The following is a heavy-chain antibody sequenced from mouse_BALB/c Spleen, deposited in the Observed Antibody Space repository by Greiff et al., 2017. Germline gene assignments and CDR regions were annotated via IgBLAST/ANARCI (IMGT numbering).Heavy chain of an antibody. J-gene: IGHJ4*01. V-gene: IGHV5-6-4*01. CDR2: ISSGGSYT. CDR1: GFTFSSYT. CDR3: TRDGAMDD. Sequence: EVMLVESGGGLVKPGGSLKLSCAASGFTFSSYTMSWVRQTPEKRLEWVATISSGGSYTYYPDSVKGRFTIARDHAKNTLYLQMSSLKSEDTAMYYCTRDGAMDDWGQGTSVTVSS.